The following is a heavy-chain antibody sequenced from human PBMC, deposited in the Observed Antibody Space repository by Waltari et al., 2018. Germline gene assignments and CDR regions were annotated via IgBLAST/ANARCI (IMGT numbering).Heavy chain of an antibody. V-gene: IGHV1-8*02. CDR1: GGTFSSYT. D-gene: IGHD3-16*01. CDR2: MNPNSGNT. CDR3: ARGHIYLGGFDD. Sequence: QVQLVQSGAEVKKPGSSVKVSCKASGGTFSSYTISWVRQAPGQGLEWRGRMNPNSGNTCNAQKFQGRFTMTRNTSISTAYMELSSLRSEDTAVYYCARGHIYLGGFDDWGQGTLVTVSS. J-gene: IGHJ4*02.